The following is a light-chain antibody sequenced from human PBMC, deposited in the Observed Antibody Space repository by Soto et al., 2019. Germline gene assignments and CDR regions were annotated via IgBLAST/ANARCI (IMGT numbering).Light chain of an antibody. V-gene: IGLV2-14*01. CDR3: SSYTSSSTLG. J-gene: IGLJ2*01. CDR2: VVS. CDR1: SSDVGAYNS. Sequence: QSALTQPASVSGSPGQSITISCTGTSSDVGAYNSVSWYQQHPGKVPKLMIYVVSNRPSGVSNRFSGPKSGNTASLTISGLQAEDEADYYCSSYTSSSTLGFGGGTKVTVL.